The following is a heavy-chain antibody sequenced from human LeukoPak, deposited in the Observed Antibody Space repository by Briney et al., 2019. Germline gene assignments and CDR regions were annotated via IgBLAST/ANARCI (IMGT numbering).Heavy chain of an antibody. CDR2: IYTSGST. CDR3: ARANYYDSSGYYPPHAFDI. J-gene: IGHJ3*02. CDR1: GGSISSYY. D-gene: IGHD3-22*01. V-gene: IGHV4-4*07. Sequence: SETLSLTCTVSGGSISSYYWSWIRQPAGKGLEWIGRIYTSGSTNYNPSLKSRVTMSVDTSKNQFSLKLSSVTAADTAVYYCARANYYDSSGYYPPHAFDIWGQGTMVTVSS.